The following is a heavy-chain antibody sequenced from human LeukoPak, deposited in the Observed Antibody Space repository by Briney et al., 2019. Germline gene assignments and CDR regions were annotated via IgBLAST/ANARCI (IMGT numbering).Heavy chain of an antibody. CDR1: GDTLTDTY. V-gene: IGHV5-51*01. CDR3: ARLTRYGPLPYACDF. J-gene: IGHJ3*01. CDR2: VYHDGSDT. Sequence: GESLKISCQASGDTLTDTYIAWVRQMAGKGLEWMGIVYHDGSDTRYSPSFQGQVTISVDQSISTAYLQWTSLKTSDTAMYYCARLTRYGPLPYACDFWGQGTMVTVSS. D-gene: IGHD1-14*01.